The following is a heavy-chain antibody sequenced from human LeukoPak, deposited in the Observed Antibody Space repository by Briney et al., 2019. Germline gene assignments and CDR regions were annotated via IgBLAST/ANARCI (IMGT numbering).Heavy chain of an antibody. CDR2: ITLYNGNT. J-gene: IGHJ4*02. D-gene: IGHD6-6*01. Sequence: ASVKVSCKASGYTFTYCSLHWLQQAPGQGLERMRWITLYNGNTNYAQKFQGRVTITRNTSISTAYMELSSLRSEDTAVYYCARRSIAARPGFDYWGQGTLVTVSS. V-gene: IGHV1-68*01. CDR3: ARRSIAARPGFDY. CDR1: GYTFTYCS.